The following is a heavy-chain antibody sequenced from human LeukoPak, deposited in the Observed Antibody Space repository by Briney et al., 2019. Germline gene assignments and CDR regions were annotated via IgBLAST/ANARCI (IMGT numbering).Heavy chain of an antibody. J-gene: IGHJ4*02. Sequence: PSEALSLTCTVSGGSISSSSHYWGWIRQPPGKGLEWIGSIYYSGSTYYNPSLKSRVTISVDTSKNQFSLKLSSVTAADTAVYYCARDSYGSVGYWGQGTLVTVSS. CDR3: ARDSYGSVGY. CDR1: GGSISSSSHY. CDR2: IYYSGST. V-gene: IGHV4-39*01. D-gene: IGHD5-18*01.